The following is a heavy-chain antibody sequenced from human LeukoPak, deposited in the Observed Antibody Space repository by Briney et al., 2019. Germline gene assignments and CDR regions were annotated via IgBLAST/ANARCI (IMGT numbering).Heavy chain of an antibody. V-gene: IGHV3-11*06. CDR2: ISSSSSYT. D-gene: IGHD2-2*01. CDR1: GFIFSDYY. CDR3: ARDDSSTSC. J-gene: IGHJ4*02. Sequence: GGSLRLSCAASGFIFSDYYMSWIRQAPGKGLEWVSYISSSSSYTNYADSVKGRFTIPRDNAKNSLYPQMNSLRAEDTAVYYCARDDSSTSCWGQGTLVTVSS.